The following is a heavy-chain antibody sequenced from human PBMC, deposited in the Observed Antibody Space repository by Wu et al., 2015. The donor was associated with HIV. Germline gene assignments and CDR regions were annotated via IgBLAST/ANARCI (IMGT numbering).Heavy chain of an antibody. CDR3: VRXLVVFAVAGMFDY. Sequence: QVQLVQSGAEVKKPGASVRVSCKTSGYNFIGNYMHWVRQAPGQGLEWMGWINPYSDGSNYAEKFQGRVTMTRDMSISTVYMELSSLRSDDTAIYYCVRXLVVFAVAGMFDYWGQGPWSPSPQ. J-gene: IGHJ4*02. V-gene: IGHV1-2*02. D-gene: IGHD6-19*01. CDR2: INPYSDGS. CDR1: GYNFIGNY.